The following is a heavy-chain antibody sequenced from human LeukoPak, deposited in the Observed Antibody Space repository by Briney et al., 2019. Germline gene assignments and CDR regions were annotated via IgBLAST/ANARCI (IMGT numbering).Heavy chain of an antibody. CDR3: ARSYQTADAFDI. J-gene: IGHJ3*02. CDR1: GGSINSGDYY. D-gene: IGHD2-2*01. Sequence: SQTLSLTCTVSGGSINSGDYYWSWIRQPPGRGLEWIGYIYYSGDTYSSPSLKSRVSISVDTSKNQFSLRLSSVTAADTAVYYCARSYQTADAFDIWGQGTMVTVSS. CDR2: IYYSGDT. V-gene: IGHV4-31*03.